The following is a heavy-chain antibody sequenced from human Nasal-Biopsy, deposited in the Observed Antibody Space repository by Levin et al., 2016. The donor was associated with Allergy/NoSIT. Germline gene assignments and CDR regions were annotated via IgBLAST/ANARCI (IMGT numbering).Heavy chain of an antibody. CDR3: ARDFSDDFRFPS. V-gene: IGHV1-2*02. D-gene: IGHD2/OR15-2a*01. CDR2: IDPSTGET. CDR1: GYTFSDFY. J-gene: IGHJ5*02. Sequence: ASVKVSCKASGYTFSDFYVHWLRQAPGQGLQWVGWIDPSTGETHLADNFRGRVTMTRDTSINTAYMDLTSLTSDDTAVYYCARDFSDDFRFPSWGQGTLVTVSS.